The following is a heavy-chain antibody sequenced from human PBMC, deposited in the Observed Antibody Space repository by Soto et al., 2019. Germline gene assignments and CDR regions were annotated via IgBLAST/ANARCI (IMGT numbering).Heavy chain of an antibody. J-gene: IGHJ6*02. D-gene: IGHD1-26*01. CDR1: GFTFRSYG. V-gene: IGHV3-30*18. CDR3: AKVIKDTGSYSYYSHGMDV. Sequence: GGSRRLSCAASGFTFRSYGMYRVRQAPGKGLEWVAVISYEGSNEYYADSVEGRFTISRDNSKDTLYLQMNSLSAEDTAVYYCAKVIKDTGSYSYYSHGMDVWGQGTTVTVS. CDR2: ISYEGSNE.